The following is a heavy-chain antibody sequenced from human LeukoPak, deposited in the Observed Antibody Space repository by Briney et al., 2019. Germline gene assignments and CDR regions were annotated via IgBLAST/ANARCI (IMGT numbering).Heavy chain of an antibody. CDR3: AELGITMIGGV. CDR1: GFTFSSYW. D-gene: IGHD3-10*02. J-gene: IGHJ6*04. Sequence: GGSLRLSCAASGFTFSSYWMSRVRQAPGKGLEWVSYISSSGSTIYYADSVKGRFTISRDNAKNSLYLQMNSLRAEDTAVYYCAELGITMIGGVWGKGTTVTISS. CDR2: ISSSGSTI. V-gene: IGHV3-48*04.